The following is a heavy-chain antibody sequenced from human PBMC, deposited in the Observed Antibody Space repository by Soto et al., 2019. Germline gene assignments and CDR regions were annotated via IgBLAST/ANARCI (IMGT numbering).Heavy chain of an antibody. V-gene: IGHV4-34*01. CDR1: GGSVNSGNYY. J-gene: IGHJ3*02. Sequence: QVQLQQWGAGLLKPSETLSLTCAVYGGSVNSGNYYWSWIRQPPGKGLEWIGEMSHSGGTHFNPSLKSRVTIPVDTSKTQFSLKMSSVTAADTALYYCARVERGTATTVVDAFDIWGPGTLVTVSS. CDR2: MSHSGGT. CDR3: ARVERGTATTVVDAFDI. D-gene: IGHD1-1*01.